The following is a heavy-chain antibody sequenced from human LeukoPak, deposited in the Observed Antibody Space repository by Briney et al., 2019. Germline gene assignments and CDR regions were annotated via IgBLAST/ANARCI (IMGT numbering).Heavy chain of an antibody. CDR2: ISYDGSNK. Sequence: PGRSLRLSCAASGFTFSSYAMHWVRQAPGKGPEWVAVISYDGSNKYYADSVKGRFTISRDNSKNTLYLQMNSLRAEDTAVYYCARDSTYYHDSGSSGPHYFDYWGQGTLVTVSS. J-gene: IGHJ4*02. CDR3: ARDSTYYHDSGSSGPHYFDY. V-gene: IGHV3-30*01. D-gene: IGHD3-10*01. CDR1: GFTFSSYA.